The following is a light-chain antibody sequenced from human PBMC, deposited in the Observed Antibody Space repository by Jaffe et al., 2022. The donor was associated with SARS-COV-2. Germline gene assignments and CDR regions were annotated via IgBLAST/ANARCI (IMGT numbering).Light chain of an antibody. J-gene: IGKJ1*01. CDR2: GAS. CDR3: QQYDSSPRWT. CDR1: QYVSSSF. V-gene: IGKV3-20*01. Sequence: EIVLTQSPGTLSLSPGERATLSCRASQYVSSSFLAWYQQRPGQAPRLLIYGASSRATGIPDKFSGSGSGTDFTLTISRLEPEDFAVYYCQQYDSSPRWTFGQGTKVEIK.